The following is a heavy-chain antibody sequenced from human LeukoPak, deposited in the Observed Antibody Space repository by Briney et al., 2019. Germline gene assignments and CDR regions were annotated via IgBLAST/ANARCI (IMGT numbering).Heavy chain of an antibody. V-gene: IGHV3-21*01. D-gene: IGHD3-3*01. CDR1: GFTFSSYS. Sequence: GGSLRLSCAASGFTFSSYSMIWVRQAPGKGLEWLSSISTSSSYMFYADSVKGRFTISRDNAKNSLYLQMNSLRAEDTAVYYCARASDFWSGLDYWGQGTLVTVSS. CDR2: ISTSSSYM. CDR3: ARASDFWSGLDY. J-gene: IGHJ4*02.